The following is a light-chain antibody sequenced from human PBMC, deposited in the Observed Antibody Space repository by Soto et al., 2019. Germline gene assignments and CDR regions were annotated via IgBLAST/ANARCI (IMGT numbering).Light chain of an antibody. J-gene: IGKJ2*01. V-gene: IGKV3-15*01. Sequence: EIVMTQSPATLAVSPGERVTLSCRAIERVRRNLAGYQQKPGQAPRLLMSGASMRATNIPARFSGSGSETEFTLIISSLQSEDFAGYDYQQYNSGPVYTFGHGTKLEIK. CDR1: ERVRRN. CDR2: GAS. CDR3: QQYNSGPVYT.